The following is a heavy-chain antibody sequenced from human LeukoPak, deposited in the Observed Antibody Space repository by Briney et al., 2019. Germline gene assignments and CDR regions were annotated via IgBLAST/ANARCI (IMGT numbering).Heavy chain of an antibody. D-gene: IGHD2-15*01. CDR2: IDRPAKSYAT. J-gene: IGHJ5*02. V-gene: IGHV3-73*01. Sequence: GGSLRLSCAASGFTLSDSAIHWVRQASGKGLEWVGLIDRPAKSYATAYGASVGGRFTISRDDSKNTAYLQMDSLKTEDTALYYCTQDRVTYNWLDPWGQGTLVTVSS. CDR1: GFTLSDSA. CDR3: TQDRVTYNWLDP.